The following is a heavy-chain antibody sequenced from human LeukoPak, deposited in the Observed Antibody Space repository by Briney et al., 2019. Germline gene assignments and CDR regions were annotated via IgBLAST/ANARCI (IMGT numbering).Heavy chain of an antibody. CDR3: ARVAAGYSVNYFDY. D-gene: IGHD4-23*01. CDR2: ISANGGST. J-gene: IGHJ4*02. V-gene: IGHV3-23*01. CDR1: GFTFKSHA. Sequence: ARGSLRLSCAASGFTFKSHAMTWVRQAPGKGLEWVSSISANGGSTYSADSVKGRFTVSRDNSRNTLYLQMNSLRDEDTAVYYCARVAAGYSVNYFDYWGQGTLVTVSS.